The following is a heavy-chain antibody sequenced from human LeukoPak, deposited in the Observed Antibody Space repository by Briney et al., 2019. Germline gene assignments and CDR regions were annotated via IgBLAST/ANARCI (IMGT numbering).Heavy chain of an antibody. CDR3: AKGGKWDVTPFDY. Sequence: GGSLRLSCAASGFTFISYSMNWVRQAPGKGLEWVSTVSGGGGSTYYADSVKGRFTISRDNSKNTLYLQVNSLRAEDTAVYYCAKGGKWDVTPFDYWGQGTLVTVSS. V-gene: IGHV3-23*01. CDR2: VSGGGGST. J-gene: IGHJ4*02. D-gene: IGHD1-26*01. CDR1: GFTFISYS.